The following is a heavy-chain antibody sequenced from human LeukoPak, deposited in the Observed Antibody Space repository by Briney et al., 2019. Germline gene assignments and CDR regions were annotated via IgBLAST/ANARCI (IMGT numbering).Heavy chain of an antibody. J-gene: IGHJ3*02. CDR3: AKDFATMIVVVIPDAFDI. V-gene: IGHV3-23*01. Sequence: GGSLRLSCAASGFTFSSYAMSWVRQAPGKGLEWVSAISGSGGSTYYADSVKGRFTISRDNSKNTLYLQMNSLRAEDTAVYYCAKDFATMIVVVIPDAFDIWGQGTMVTVSS. CDR2: ISGSGGST. D-gene: IGHD3-22*01. CDR1: GFTFSSYA.